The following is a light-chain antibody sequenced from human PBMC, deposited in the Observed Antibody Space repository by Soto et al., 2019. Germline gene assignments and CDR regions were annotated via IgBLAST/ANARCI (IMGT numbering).Light chain of an antibody. CDR1: SSDLGSYNR. Sequence: QSAPTQPPSVSGSPGQSVTISCTGTSSDLGSYNRVSWYQQPPGTAPKLMIYEVSNRPSGVPDRFSGSKSGTTASLTISGLQAEDEADYYCSSYTSNSTYVFGIGTKLTVL. CDR3: SSYTSNSTYV. V-gene: IGLV2-18*02. J-gene: IGLJ1*01. CDR2: EVS.